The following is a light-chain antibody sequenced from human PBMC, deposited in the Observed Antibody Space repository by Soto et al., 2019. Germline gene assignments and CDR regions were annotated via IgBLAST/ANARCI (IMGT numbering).Light chain of an antibody. CDR3: CSYAGSSTGV. Sequence: QSVLTQPASVSGSPGQSITISCTGTSSDVGSYNLVSWYQQHPGKAPKLMIYEGSKRPSGFSNRFSGSKSGNTASLTISGLQAEDEADYYCCSYAGSSTGVFGGGTKLTVL. V-gene: IGLV2-23*01. CDR1: SSDVGSYNL. J-gene: IGLJ3*02. CDR2: EGS.